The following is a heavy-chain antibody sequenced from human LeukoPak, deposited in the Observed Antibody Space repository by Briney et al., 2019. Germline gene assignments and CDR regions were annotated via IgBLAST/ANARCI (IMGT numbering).Heavy chain of an antibody. D-gene: IGHD3-22*01. CDR2: IIPIFGTA. Sequence: SVKVSCKASGGTFSSYAISWVRQAPGQGLEWMGGIIPIFGTANYAQKFQGRVTMTRNTSISTAYMELSSLRSEDTAVYYCARSQWLLIWYMDVWGKGTTVTISS. V-gene: IGHV1-69*05. J-gene: IGHJ6*03. CDR1: GGTFSSYA. CDR3: ARSQWLLIWYMDV.